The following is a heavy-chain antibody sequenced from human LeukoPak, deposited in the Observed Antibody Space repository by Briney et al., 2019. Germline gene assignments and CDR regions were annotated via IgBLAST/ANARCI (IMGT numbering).Heavy chain of an antibody. CDR2: IGTAGDT. J-gene: IGHJ4*02. V-gene: IGHV3-13*01. Sequence: TGGSLRLSCAASGFTFSDYDMHWVRQTTGKGLEWVSAIGTAGDTYYTGSVKGRFTISRENAKNSLYLQMNSLRAGDTAVYYCARVAKERVGGVYYFDYWGQGILVTVSS. D-gene: IGHD1-1*01. CDR3: ARVAKERVGGVYYFDY. CDR1: GFTFSDYD.